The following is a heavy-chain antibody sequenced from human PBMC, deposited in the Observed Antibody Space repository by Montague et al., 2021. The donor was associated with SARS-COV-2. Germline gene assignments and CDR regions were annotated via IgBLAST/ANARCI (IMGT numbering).Heavy chain of an antibody. CDR3: ASQGPEFWRGIDY. V-gene: IGHV4-59*01. CDR2: IYYSGST. J-gene: IGHJ4*02. CDR1: GGSISSYN. Sequence: SETLSLTCTVSGGSISSYNWSWIWQPPGKGQEWIGYIYYSGSTNSNPTLRSRVTISVDTSKNQFPLKLSSVTAADTAVYYCASQGPEFWRGIDYWGQGTLVTVSS. D-gene: IGHD3-3*01.